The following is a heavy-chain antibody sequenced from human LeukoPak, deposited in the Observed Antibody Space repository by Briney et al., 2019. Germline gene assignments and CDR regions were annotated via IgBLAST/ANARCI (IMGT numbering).Heavy chain of an antibody. CDR1: ALTFSSYW. CDR2: IKQDGSEK. Sequence: GGSLRLSCAASALTFSSYWMSWVRQAPGKGREWVANIKQDGSEKYYADSVKGRFTISRDNAKNSLYLQMNSLRAEDTAVYYCARDFYNLFDYCGQGTLLTVSS. V-gene: IGHV3-7*01. J-gene: IGHJ4*02. CDR3: ARDFYNLFDY. D-gene: IGHD1-1*01.